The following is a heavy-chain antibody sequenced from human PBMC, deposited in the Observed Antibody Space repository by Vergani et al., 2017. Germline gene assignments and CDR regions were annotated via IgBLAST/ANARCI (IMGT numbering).Heavy chain of an antibody. V-gene: IGHV3-48*01. CDR3: AREYSSTSGRAFDF. D-gene: IGHD2-2*01. Sequence: QLVESGGGWVQPGGSLRLSCVVSGFDFSSYIMNWVRQAPGKGLEWVSFVSTGTKSPSYAESVKGRFTISRDSAKNSLYLQMDSLRAAATAVYYCAREYSSTSGRAFDFWGQGTKVTVSS. CDR2: VSTGTKSP. J-gene: IGHJ3*01. CDR1: GFDFSSYI.